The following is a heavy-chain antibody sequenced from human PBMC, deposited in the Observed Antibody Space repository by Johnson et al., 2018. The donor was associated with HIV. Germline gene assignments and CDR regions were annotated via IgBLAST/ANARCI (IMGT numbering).Heavy chain of an antibody. CDR2: IYSGDST. Sequence: VQLVESGGGLVQPGGSLRLSCAASGFTVSSNYMSWVRQAPGKGLEWVSVIYSGDSTYYADSVQGRFTISRDNSKNTLYLQMNSLRAEDTAVYYCAKDLSSELLWFIRDAFDVGGQGTMVTVSS. V-gene: IGHV3-66*02. CDR1: GFTVSSNY. J-gene: IGHJ3*01. CDR3: AKDLSSELLWFIRDAFDV. D-gene: IGHD3-10*01.